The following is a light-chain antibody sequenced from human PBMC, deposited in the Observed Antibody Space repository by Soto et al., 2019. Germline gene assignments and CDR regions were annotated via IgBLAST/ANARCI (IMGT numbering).Light chain of an antibody. V-gene: IGKV3-20*01. Sequence: EVVLTQSPDTLSLSPGERATLSCRASQTISNSHLAWHQQKPGQAPRLLIFGASNRAAGIPDRFSGSGSGTDCTLTTYRPELEDDAVYYCQQYDKSPLTSGGWTKVEIK. CDR3: QQYDKSPLT. J-gene: IGKJ4*01. CDR2: GAS. CDR1: QTISNSH.